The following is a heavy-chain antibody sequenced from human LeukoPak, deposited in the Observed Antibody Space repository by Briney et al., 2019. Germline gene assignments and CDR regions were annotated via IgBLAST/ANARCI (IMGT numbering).Heavy chain of an antibody. D-gene: IGHD6-13*01. J-gene: IGHJ6*03. CDR3: ARATVYASSWSYYYYYMDV. CDR1: GGSISSYY. CDR2: IYYSGST. Sequence: SETLSLTCTVSGGSISSYYWCWIRQPPGKGLERIGYIYYSGSTNYNPYLKSRVTISVDTSKIQFSLKLSSVTAAYTAVYYCARATVYASSWSYYYYYMDVWGKGTTVTVSS. V-gene: IGHV4-59*01.